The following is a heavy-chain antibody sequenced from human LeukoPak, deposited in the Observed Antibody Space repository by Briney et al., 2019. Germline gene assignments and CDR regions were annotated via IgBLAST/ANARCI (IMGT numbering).Heavy chain of an antibody. CDR1: GDSVSSNSAA. J-gene: IGHJ3*02. CDR3: ARRSSSWSREGHAFDI. Sequence: SQTLSLTCAISGDSVSSNSAAWNWIRQSPSRGLEWLGRTYYRSKWYNDYAVSVKSRITINPDTSKNQFSLQLNSVTPEDTAVYYCARRSSSWSREGHAFDIWGQGTMVTVSS. D-gene: IGHD6-13*01. CDR2: TYYRSKWYN. V-gene: IGHV6-1*01.